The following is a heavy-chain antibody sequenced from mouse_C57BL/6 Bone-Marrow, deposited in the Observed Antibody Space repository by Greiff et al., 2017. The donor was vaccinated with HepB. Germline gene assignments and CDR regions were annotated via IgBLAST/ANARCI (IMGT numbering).Heavy chain of an antibody. V-gene: IGHV5-4*03. CDR2: ISDGGSYT. Sequence: EVKVEESGGGLVKPGGSLKLSCAASGFTFSSYAMSWVRQTPEKRLEWVATISDGGSYTYYPDNVKGRFTISRDNAKNNLYLQMSHLKSEDTAMYYCARGSPITTVVPWYFDVWGTGTTVTVSS. CDR3: ARGSPITTVVPWYFDV. CDR1: GFTFSSYA. D-gene: IGHD1-1*01. J-gene: IGHJ1*03.